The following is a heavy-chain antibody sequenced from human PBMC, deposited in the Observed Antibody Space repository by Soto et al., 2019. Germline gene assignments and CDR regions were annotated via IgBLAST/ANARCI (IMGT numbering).Heavy chain of an antibody. CDR1: GLTFSDYS. D-gene: IGHD2-2*01. V-gene: IGHV3-11*06. CDR2: ISRGGGDT. Sequence: QVQLVESGGGLVKPGGSLRLSCAASGLTFSDYSMTWIHQVPGKGLEWVSRISRGGGDTDYADSVKGRFTISRDNAKNLMYLQRDSLRAEDTAVYYCTRGGRSTSYYWYYWGQGTLVTVSS. CDR3: TRGGRSTSYYWYY. J-gene: IGHJ4*02.